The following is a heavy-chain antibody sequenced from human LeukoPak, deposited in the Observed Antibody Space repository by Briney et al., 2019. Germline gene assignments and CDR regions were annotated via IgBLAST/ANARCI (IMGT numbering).Heavy chain of an antibody. CDR2: IRYDGSNK. D-gene: IGHD2-2*01. Sequence: GGSLRLSCAASGFTFSSYGMHWVRQAPGKGLEWVSFIRYDGSNKYYADSVKGRFTISRDNSKTTLYLQMNSLRAEDTAVYYCAKDFGGYCSSTSCYGSAFDIWGQGTMVTVSS. CDR1: GFTFSSYG. V-gene: IGHV3-30*02. J-gene: IGHJ3*02. CDR3: AKDFGGYCSSTSCYGSAFDI.